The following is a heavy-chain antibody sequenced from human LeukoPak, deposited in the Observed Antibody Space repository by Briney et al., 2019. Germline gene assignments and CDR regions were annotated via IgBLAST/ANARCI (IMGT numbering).Heavy chain of an antibody. CDR3: ARGNPEGYYLDY. J-gene: IGHJ4*02. V-gene: IGHV4-34*01. CDR2: INHSGST. CDR1: GESFSGYY. Sequence: SETLSLTCAVSGESFSGYYWSWIRQPPGKGLEWIGEINHSGSTNYNPSPMSRVTISVDKSKNQFPFKLSSVAAADKAGFYCARGNPEGYYLDYWGQGTLVSVSS. D-gene: IGHD1-14*01.